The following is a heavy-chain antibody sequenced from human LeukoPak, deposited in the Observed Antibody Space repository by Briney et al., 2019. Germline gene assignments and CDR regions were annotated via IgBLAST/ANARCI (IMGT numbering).Heavy chain of an antibody. D-gene: IGHD4-17*01. CDR3: AKDRSTTVTPWTQDH. Sequence: PGGSLRLSCAASGFTFSSYAMNWVRQAPGKGLEWVSSIGVSAGSTKYADTVKGRFTISRDNSKNTLYLQMNSLRGEDTALYYCAKDRSTTVTPWTQDHWGQGTLVIVSS. V-gene: IGHV3-23*01. CDR2: IGVSAGST. CDR1: GFTFSSYA. J-gene: IGHJ4*02.